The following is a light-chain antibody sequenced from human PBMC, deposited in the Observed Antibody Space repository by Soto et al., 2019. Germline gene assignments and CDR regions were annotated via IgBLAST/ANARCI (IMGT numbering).Light chain of an antibody. V-gene: IGLV2-14*01. CDR2: EVS. Sequence: QSALTQPASVSGSPGQSITISCTGTSSDLGGHNYVSWYQQHPGKAPKLMIYEVSDRPSGVSNRFSGSKSGNTASLTISGLHAEDEADYYCSSYISSGVFGTGTKVTVL. CDR1: SSDLGGHNY. CDR3: SSYISSGV. J-gene: IGLJ1*01.